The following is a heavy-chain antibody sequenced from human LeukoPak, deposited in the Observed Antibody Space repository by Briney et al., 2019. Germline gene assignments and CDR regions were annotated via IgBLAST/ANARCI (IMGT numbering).Heavy chain of an antibody. CDR2: INPNSGGT. V-gene: IGHV1-2*02. J-gene: IGHJ4*02. D-gene: IGHD3-10*01. CDR1: GYTFTGYY. CDR3: ARDEGNTMVRGVILYYFDY. Sequence: VASVKVSCKASGYTFTGYYMHWVRQAPGQGLEWMGWINPNSGGTNYAQKFQGRVTMTRDTSISTAYMELSRLRSDDTAVYYCARDEGNTMVRGVILYYFDYWGQGTLVTASS.